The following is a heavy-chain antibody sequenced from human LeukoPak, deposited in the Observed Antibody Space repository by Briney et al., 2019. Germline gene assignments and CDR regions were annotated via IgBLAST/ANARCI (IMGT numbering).Heavy chain of an antibody. V-gene: IGHV4-34*01. Sequence: PSETLSLTCAVYGGSFSGYYWSWIRQPPGKGLEWIGEINHSGSTNYNPSLRSRVTISVDTSKNQFSLKLSSVTAADTAVYYCALSDYYDSSGYSYWGQGKMVTVSS. J-gene: IGHJ3*01. CDR3: ALSDYYDSSGYSY. D-gene: IGHD3-22*01. CDR2: INHSGST. CDR1: GGSFSGYY.